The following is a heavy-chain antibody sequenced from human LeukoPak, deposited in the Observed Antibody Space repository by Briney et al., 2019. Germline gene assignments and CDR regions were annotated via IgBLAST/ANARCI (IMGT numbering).Heavy chain of an antibody. CDR2: INPNSGGT. D-gene: IGHD2-2*01. Sequence: GASVKVSCKASGYTFTGYYMHWVRQAPGQGLEWMGWINPNSGGTNYAQKFQGRVTMARDTSISTAYMELTRLRSDDTAVYYCSRVRTYCSTTSCPYFDSWGQGTLVTVSS. J-gene: IGHJ4*02. V-gene: IGHV1-2*02. CDR3: SRVRTYCSTTSCPYFDS. CDR1: GYTFTGYY.